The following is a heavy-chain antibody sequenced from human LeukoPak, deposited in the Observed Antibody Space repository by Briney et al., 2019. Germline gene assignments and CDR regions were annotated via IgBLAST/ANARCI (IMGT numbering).Heavy chain of an antibody. V-gene: IGHV4-39*01. D-gene: IGHD3-22*01. CDR2: IYYSGST. CDR1: GGSISSTTYY. Sequence: SESLSLTCTVSGGSISSTTYYWGWIRQPPGKGLEWIGNIYYSGSTYYNPSLKSRVTISVDTSKNQFSLKLSSVTAADTAVYYCARLGDTSGYYGFAGEIAYWGQGTLVTVSS. CDR3: ARLGDTSGYYGFAGEIAY. J-gene: IGHJ4*02.